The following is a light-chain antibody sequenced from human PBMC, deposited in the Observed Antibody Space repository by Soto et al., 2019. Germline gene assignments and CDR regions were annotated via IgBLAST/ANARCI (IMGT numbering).Light chain of an antibody. CDR1: QSVSSN. CDR2: GAS. J-gene: IGKJ1*01. CDR3: QQCNNWLRT. V-gene: IGKV3-15*01. Sequence: EIVMTQSPATLSVSPGERATLSCRASQSVSSNLAWYQQKPGQAPRLLIYGASTRATGIPARFSGSGSGTEFTLTISSLQSEDFAVYYCQQCNNWLRTFGQGTKVEIK.